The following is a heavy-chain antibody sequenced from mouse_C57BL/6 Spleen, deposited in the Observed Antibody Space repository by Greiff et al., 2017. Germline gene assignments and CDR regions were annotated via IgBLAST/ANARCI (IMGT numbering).Heavy chain of an antibody. CDR3: ARGRYSNYGAWFAY. Sequence: QVQLQQSGPGLVQPSQSLSITCTVSGFSLTSYGVHWVRQSPGKGLEWLGVIWSGGSTDYNAAFISRLSISKDNSKSQVFFKMNSLQADDTAIYYCARGRYSNYGAWFAYWGQGTLVTVSA. J-gene: IGHJ3*01. CDR2: IWSGGST. D-gene: IGHD2-5*01. V-gene: IGHV2-2*01. CDR1: GFSLTSYG.